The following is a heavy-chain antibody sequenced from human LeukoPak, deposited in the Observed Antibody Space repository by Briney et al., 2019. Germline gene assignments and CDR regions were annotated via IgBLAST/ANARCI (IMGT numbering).Heavy chain of an antibody. J-gene: IGHJ5*02. V-gene: IGHV3-11*01. CDR3: ARDSSSWYGNWFDP. CDR1: GFTFSDYY. D-gene: IGHD6-13*01. Sequence: PGGSLRLSCAASGFTFSDYYMGWIRQAPGKGLEWVSYISSSGSTIYYADSVKGRFTISRDNAKNSLYLQMNSLRAEDTAVYYCARDSSSWYGNWFDPWGQGTLVTVSS. CDR2: ISSSGSTI.